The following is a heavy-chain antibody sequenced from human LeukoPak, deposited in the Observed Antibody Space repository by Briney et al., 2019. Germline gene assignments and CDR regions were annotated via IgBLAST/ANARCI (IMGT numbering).Heavy chain of an antibody. J-gene: IGHJ3*02. D-gene: IGHD1-1*01. V-gene: IGHV1-69*04. Sequence: SVKVSCKASGGTFSSYAISWVRQAPGQGLEWMGRIIPILGIANYAQKFQGRVTITADKSTSTAYMELGSLRSEDTAVYYCARDGYNWNDRGAFDIWGQGTMVTVSS. CDR1: GGTFSSYA. CDR2: IIPILGIA. CDR3: ARDGYNWNDRGAFDI.